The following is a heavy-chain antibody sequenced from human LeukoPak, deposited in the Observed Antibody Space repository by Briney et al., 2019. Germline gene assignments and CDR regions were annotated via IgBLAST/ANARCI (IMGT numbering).Heavy chain of an antibody. J-gene: IGHJ4*02. CDR3: ARDGGSGIDY. Sequence: GGSPRLSCAASGFSLTTYGTHWLRQAPGKGLEWVAVIWYDGSRKFYGDSVKGRFTVSRDTSENTMYLQMNTLRVDDTAVYYCARDGGSGIDYWGQGTLVTVSS. D-gene: IGHD3-10*01. CDR1: GFSLTTYG. CDR2: IWYDGSRK. V-gene: IGHV3-33*01.